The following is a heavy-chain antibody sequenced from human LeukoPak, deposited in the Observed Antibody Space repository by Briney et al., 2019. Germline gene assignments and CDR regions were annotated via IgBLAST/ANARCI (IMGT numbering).Heavy chain of an antibody. V-gene: IGHV3-23*01. Sequence: GGSLRLSCAASGFTFSSYGMSWVRQAPGKGLEWVSAISGSGGSTYYADSVKGRFTISRDNSKNTLYLQMNSLRAEDTAVYYCAKDLLPYFIAVAGNHFDYWGQGTLVTVSS. CDR3: AKDLLPYFIAVAGNHFDY. D-gene: IGHD6-19*01. CDR1: GFTFSSYG. J-gene: IGHJ4*02. CDR2: ISGSGGST.